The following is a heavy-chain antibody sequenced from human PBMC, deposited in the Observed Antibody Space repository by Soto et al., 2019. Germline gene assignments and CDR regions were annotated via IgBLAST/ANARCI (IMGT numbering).Heavy chain of an antibody. CDR1: GFTFSRYA. Sequence: QVQVVESGGGVVQPGRSLRLSCAASGFTFSRYAIHWVRQAPGKGLEWVAVISSDGTNKYYVDSVKGRFTISRDNSRKTLYLQMNSLRHEDAAVYYCARSRSGAVADSFDFWGQGTLVTVSS. CDR2: ISSDGTNK. CDR3: ARSRSGAVADSFDF. D-gene: IGHD3-10*01. J-gene: IGHJ4*02. V-gene: IGHV3-30*04.